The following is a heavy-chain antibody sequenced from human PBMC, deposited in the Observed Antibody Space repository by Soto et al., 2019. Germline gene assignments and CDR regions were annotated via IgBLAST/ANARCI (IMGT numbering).Heavy chain of an antibody. Sequence: ASVKVSCKASGYTFTSYGINWVRQATGQGLEWMGWMNPNSGNTGYAQKFQGRVTMTRNTSISTAYMELSSLRSEDTAVYYCARVSNFDWLSGNWFDPWGQGTLVTVSS. D-gene: IGHD3-9*01. CDR1: GYTFTSYG. CDR2: MNPNSGNT. V-gene: IGHV1-8*02. CDR3: ARVSNFDWLSGNWFDP. J-gene: IGHJ5*02.